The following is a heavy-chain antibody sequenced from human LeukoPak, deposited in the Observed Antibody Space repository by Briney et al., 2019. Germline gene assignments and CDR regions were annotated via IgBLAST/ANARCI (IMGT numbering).Heavy chain of an antibody. Sequence: QPGGSLRLSCAASGFTFSSYSMNWVRQAPGKGLEWVSYISSSSSTIYYADSVKGRFTISRDNAKNSLYLQMNSLRAEDTAVYYCARVGAVAGPPDGLYWGQGTLATVSS. D-gene: IGHD6-19*01. CDR2: ISSSSSTI. CDR3: ARVGAVAGPPDGLY. V-gene: IGHV3-48*01. J-gene: IGHJ4*02. CDR1: GFTFSSYS.